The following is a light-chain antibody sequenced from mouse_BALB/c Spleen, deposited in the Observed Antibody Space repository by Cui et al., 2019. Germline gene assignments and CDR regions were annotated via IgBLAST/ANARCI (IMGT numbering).Light chain of an antibody. CDR2: YAS. CDR1: QSISNN. J-gene: IGKJ2*01. Sequence: DIILLQFPANLSVHAGNSVSLSCRASQSISNNLLWYQQKSHESPRLLIKYASQSISGIPSRFSGSGSGKDFTRNINSVETEDFGMYFCQQSKSWTSTFGGGTKLEIK. V-gene: IGKV5-43*01. CDR3: QQSKSWTST.